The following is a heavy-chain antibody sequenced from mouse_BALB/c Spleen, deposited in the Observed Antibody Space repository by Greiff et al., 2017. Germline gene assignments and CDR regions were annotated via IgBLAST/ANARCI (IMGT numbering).Heavy chain of an antibody. CDR2: IDPFNGGT. Sequence: EVKLMESGPELMKPGASVKISCKASGYSFTSYYMHWVKQSHGKSLEWIGYIDPFNGGTSYNQKFKGKATLTVDKSSSTAYMHLSSLTSEDSAVYYCARSGWDEGFAYWGQGTLVTVSA. J-gene: IGHJ3*01. D-gene: IGHD3-2*02. V-gene: IGHV1S135*01. CDR1: GYSFTSYY. CDR3: ARSGWDEGFAY.